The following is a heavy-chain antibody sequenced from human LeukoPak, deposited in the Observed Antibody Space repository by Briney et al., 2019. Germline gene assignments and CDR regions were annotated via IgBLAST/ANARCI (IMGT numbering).Heavy chain of an antibody. Sequence: PSETLSLTCTVSGGSISSYYWSWIRQPPGKGLEWIGYIYYSGSTNYNPSLKSRVTISVDTSKNQFSLKLSSVTAADTAVYYCARSGEMATQKLYYYYGMDVWGQGTTVTVSS. J-gene: IGHJ6*02. CDR2: IYYSGST. V-gene: IGHV4-59*08. D-gene: IGHD5-24*01. CDR1: GGSISSYY. CDR3: ARSGEMATQKLYYYYGMDV.